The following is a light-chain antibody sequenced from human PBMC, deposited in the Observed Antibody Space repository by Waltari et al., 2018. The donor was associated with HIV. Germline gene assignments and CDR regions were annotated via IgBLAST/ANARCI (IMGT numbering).Light chain of an antibody. V-gene: IGLV2-14*01. J-gene: IGLJ3*02. CDR2: EVS. CDR1: NSDIGYYYY. CDR3: SSLTNSATLSVL. Sequence: QFALTQPASVSGSPGQSITVSCTGTNSDIGYYYYVVWYQQHTGKAPKLIIYEVSNRPSGVSNRFSGSKSGNTASLTISGLQAEDEADYFCSSLTNSATLSVLFGGGTKLTVL.